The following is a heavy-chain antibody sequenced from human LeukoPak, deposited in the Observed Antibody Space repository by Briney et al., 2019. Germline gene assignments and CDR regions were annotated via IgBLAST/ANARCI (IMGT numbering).Heavy chain of an antibody. D-gene: IGHD5-12*01. Sequence: ASVKVSCKASGGTFSSYAISWVRQAPGQGLEWMGGIIPIFGTANYAQKFQGRVTITAYESTSTAYMELSSLRSEDTAVYYCARATKGDIVATIGAGQYYYYGMDVWGQGTTVTVSS. V-gene: IGHV1-69*01. J-gene: IGHJ6*02. CDR2: IIPIFGTA. CDR1: GGTFSSYA. CDR3: ARATKGDIVATIGAGQYYYYGMDV.